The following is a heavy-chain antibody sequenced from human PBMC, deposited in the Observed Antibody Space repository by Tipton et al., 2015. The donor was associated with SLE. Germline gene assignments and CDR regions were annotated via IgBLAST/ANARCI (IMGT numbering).Heavy chain of an antibody. CDR1: GFTFSRYG. D-gene: IGHD3-22*01. V-gene: IGHV3-30*02. Sequence: GSLRLSCAASGFTFSRYGMYWVRQAPGKGLEWVTFIRYDGSNTYYADAVKGRFTISRDDSKNTLYMQMNSLRAEDTAVYYCAKDMSSGFISEGVDYSGQGTLVTVSS. CDR3: AKDMSSGFISEGVDY. CDR2: IRYDGSNT. J-gene: IGHJ4*02.